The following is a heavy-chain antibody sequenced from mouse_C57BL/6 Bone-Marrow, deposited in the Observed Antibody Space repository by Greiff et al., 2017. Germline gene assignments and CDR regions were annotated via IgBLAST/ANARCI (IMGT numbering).Heavy chain of an antibody. CDR3: ARTGGWVTTKWFAY. V-gene: IGHV1-82*01. J-gene: IGHJ3*01. Sequence: QVQLQQSGPELVKPGASVKISCKASGYAFSSSWMNWVKQRPGKGLEWIGRIYPGDGDTNYNGKFKGKATLTADKSSSTAYMQLSSLTSEDSAVYFCARTGGWVTTKWFAYWGQGTLVTVSA. CDR1: GYAFSSSW. CDR2: IYPGDGDT. D-gene: IGHD2-2*01.